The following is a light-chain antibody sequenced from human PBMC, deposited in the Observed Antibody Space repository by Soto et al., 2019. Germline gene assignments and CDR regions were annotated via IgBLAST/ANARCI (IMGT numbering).Light chain of an antibody. CDR3: HQYGSIPRT. CDR2: GAS. CDR1: QSVNNNY. J-gene: IGKJ2*01. Sequence: ETVLTQSPGTLSLSPEERATLSCRASQSVNNNYLAWHQQKPGQAPRLLIYGASSRATGVPDRFSGSGSGTDFTLTISRLEPEDFAVYYCHQYGSIPRTFGQGTKLEIK. V-gene: IGKV3-20*01.